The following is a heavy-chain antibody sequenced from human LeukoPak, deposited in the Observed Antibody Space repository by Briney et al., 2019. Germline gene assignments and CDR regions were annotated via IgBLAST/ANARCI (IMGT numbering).Heavy chain of an antibody. V-gene: IGHV3-30-3*01. D-gene: IGHD2-21*02. Sequence: GRSLRLSCAASGFTFSSYAMHWVRQAPGKGLEWVAVISYDGSNKYYADSVKGRFTISRDNSKNTLYLQMNSLRAEDTAVYYCAQIPTAFGDETDYYYYYYMDVWGKGTTVTVSS. CDR1: GFTFSSYA. CDR2: ISYDGSNK. J-gene: IGHJ6*03. CDR3: AQIPTAFGDETDYYYYYYMDV.